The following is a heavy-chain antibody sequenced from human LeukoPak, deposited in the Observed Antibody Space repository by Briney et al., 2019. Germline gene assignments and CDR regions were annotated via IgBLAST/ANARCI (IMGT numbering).Heavy chain of an antibody. V-gene: IGHV4-39*01. Sequence: SKTLSLTCTVSGGSIRRSYCYWGWIRQTPGKGLEWIGSIYESGSTQYSPSLKSRLTVSVDTSKNQFSLNLTSVTATDTAVYYCARSPLPYGAGRGYFDYWGRGTLVTVSS. CDR2: IYESGST. D-gene: IGHD3-10*01. CDR1: GGSIRRSYCY. CDR3: ARSPLPYGAGRGYFDY. J-gene: IGHJ4*02.